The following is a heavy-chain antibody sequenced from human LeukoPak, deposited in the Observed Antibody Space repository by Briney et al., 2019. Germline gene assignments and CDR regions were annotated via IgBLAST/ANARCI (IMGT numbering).Heavy chain of an antibody. CDR2: IYYSGST. V-gene: IGHV4-38-2*02. Sequence: SETLSLTCTVSGYSISSGYYWGWIRQPPGKGLEWIGYIYYSGSTNYNPSLKSRVTIYVDTSKNQFSLKLSSVTAADTAVYYCARGRRDGYNLEYFDKWGQGTLVTVSS. D-gene: IGHD5-24*01. CDR1: GYSISSGYY. J-gene: IGHJ4*02. CDR3: ARGRRDGYNLEYFDK.